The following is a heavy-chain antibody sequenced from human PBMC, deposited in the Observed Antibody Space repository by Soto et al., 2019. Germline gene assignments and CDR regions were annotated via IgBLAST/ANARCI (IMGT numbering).Heavy chain of an antibody. V-gene: IGHV3-21*01. J-gene: IGHJ4*02. CDR2: ITVGSSHI. D-gene: IGHD3-16*01. Sequence: GWSLRLSCTGSGFPFSAYNINWFRQAPGKGLEWVSSITVGSSHIYQPNSMKGRFTISRDDAKNSVYLQIDSLRDEDTALYCCSRSPEVGVRGAYWGQGTLVTVSS. CDR3: SRSPEVGVRGAY. CDR1: GFPFSAYN.